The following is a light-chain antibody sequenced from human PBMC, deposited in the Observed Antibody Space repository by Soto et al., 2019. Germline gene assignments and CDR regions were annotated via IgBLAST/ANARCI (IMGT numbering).Light chain of an antibody. Sequence: EIVLTQSPATLSLSPGERATLSCRASQSVSSYLDWYQQKPGQVPRLLIYDASSRATGIPARFSGSGSGTDFTLTISSLEPEDFAVYYCQQRSNWPRTFGQGTKLEIK. CDR3: QQRSNWPRT. J-gene: IGKJ2*01. CDR2: DAS. V-gene: IGKV3-11*01. CDR1: QSVSSY.